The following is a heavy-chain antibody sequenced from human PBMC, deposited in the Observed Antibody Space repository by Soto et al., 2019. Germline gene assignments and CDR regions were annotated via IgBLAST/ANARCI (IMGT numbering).Heavy chain of an antibody. CDR3: ANRGARGYFDL. D-gene: IGHD3-16*01. J-gene: IGHJ2*01. CDR1: GFTFSSYA. Sequence: EVPLLESGGGLVQPGGSLRLSCAASGFTFSSYAMNWVRQAPGKGLEWVSVISGSGDSTYYADSVKGRFTISRDNSKNTLYLQMNSLRAEDTAVYYCANRGARGYFDLWVRGTLVTVSS. CDR2: ISGSGDST. V-gene: IGHV3-23*01.